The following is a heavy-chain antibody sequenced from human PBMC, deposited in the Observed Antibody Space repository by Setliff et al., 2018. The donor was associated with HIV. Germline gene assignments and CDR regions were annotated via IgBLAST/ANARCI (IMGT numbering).Heavy chain of an antibody. CDR1: GYTFTNYY. Sequence: ASVKVSCKAPGYTFTNYYIHWVRQAPGQGLEWMGIINPSGGSTTYAQKFQGRVTMTRDTSTSTVYMELSSLRSEDAAVYYCARDAFDYTAYYYSYMDVGGKGTTVTVSS. D-gene: IGHD4-4*01. CDR3: ARDAFDYTAYYYSYMDV. CDR2: INPSGGST. J-gene: IGHJ6*03. V-gene: IGHV1-46*01.